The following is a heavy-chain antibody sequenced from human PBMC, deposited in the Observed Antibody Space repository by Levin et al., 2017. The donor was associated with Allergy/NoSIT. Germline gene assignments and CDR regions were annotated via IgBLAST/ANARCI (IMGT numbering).Heavy chain of an antibody. Sequence: PSETLSLTCAVSGGSISSGGYSWSWIRQPPGQGLEWIGNIYLSGSTYYNPSLKSLVTISVDRTKNQFSLNLSSVTAADTAVYYCARVAGYSYGYYFDYWGQGTLVTVSS. J-gene: IGHJ4*02. CDR2: IYLSGST. V-gene: IGHV4-30-2*01. D-gene: IGHD5-18*01. CDR3: ARVAGYSYGYYFDY. CDR1: GGSISSGGYS.